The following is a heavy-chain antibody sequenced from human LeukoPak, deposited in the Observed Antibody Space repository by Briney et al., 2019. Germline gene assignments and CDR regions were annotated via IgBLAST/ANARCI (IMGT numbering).Heavy chain of an antibody. D-gene: IGHD6-19*01. CDR3: ARGAGSGWCWFDP. J-gene: IGHJ5*02. V-gene: IGHV4-59*01. CDR1: GGSISSYY. Sequence: SETLSLTCSVSGGSISSYYWSWIRQPPGKGLEWIGYIYYSGYTSYNPSLNSRVTISVDTSKNHVSLKLTSVTAADTAVYYCARGAGSGWCWFDPWGQGTLVTVSS. CDR2: IYYSGYT.